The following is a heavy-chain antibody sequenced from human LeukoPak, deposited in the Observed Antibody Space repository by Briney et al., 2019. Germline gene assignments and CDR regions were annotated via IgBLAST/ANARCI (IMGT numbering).Heavy chain of an antibody. D-gene: IGHD5-18*01. J-gene: IGHJ4*02. CDR3: TTDRWRYSYDGNFDY. V-gene: IGHV3-15*01. CDR2: IKSKTDGGTT. Sequence: WIRQAPGKGLEWVGRIKSKTDGGTTDYAAPVKGRFTISRDDSKNTLYLQMNSLKTEDTAVYYCTTDRWRYSYDGNFDYWGQGTLVTVSS.